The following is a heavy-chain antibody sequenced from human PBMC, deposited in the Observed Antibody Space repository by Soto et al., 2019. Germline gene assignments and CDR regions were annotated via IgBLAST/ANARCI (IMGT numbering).Heavy chain of an antibody. D-gene: IGHD1-26*01. CDR2: ISTSNADT. Sequence: GPGVKEPGASVRVSCKASGYTFINDNIFWVRQAPGQGLEWMGWISTSNADTNYAQNFQGRVTMTTDTSTSTAYVELRSLRYDDTAVYYCARDITGATGDYWGQGTLVTVSS. CDR1: GYTFINDN. V-gene: IGHV1-18*01. CDR3: ARDITGATGDY. J-gene: IGHJ4*02.